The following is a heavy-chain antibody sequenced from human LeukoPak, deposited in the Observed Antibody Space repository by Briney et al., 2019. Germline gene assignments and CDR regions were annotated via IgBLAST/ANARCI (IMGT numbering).Heavy chain of an antibody. V-gene: IGHV1-8*01. CDR1: RYTFTSYD. CDR2: MNPDSGNT. Sequence: GAPVKVSCKAARYTFTSYDINWVRQAAGQGLEWMGWMNPDSGNTGCAQKFQGRVTMTRDTSINTAYMELGGLTSDDTAIYFCTRGSHRGYCTTSDCYTVDFWGQGTLVSVSS. CDR3: TRGSHRGYCTTSDCYTVDF. J-gene: IGHJ4*02. D-gene: IGHD2-8*01.